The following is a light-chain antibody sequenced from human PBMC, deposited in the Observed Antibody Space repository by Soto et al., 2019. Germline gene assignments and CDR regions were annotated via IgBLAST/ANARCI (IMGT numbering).Light chain of an antibody. J-gene: IGLJ1*01. V-gene: IGLV2-18*02. Sequence: QSALTQPPSVSGSPGQSVTISCTGTSSDVGRYDRVSWYQQSPGTAPKLIIYEVTNRPSGVPDRFSGSKSGNTALLTISGLQAEDEADFYCSSYTSSSRYIFGTGTKVTVL. CDR1: SSDVGRYDR. CDR2: EVT. CDR3: SSYTSSSRYI.